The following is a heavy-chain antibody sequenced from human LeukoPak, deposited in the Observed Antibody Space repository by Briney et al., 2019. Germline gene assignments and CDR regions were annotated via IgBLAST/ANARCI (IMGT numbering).Heavy chain of an antibody. Sequence: GGSLRLSCAASGFTFSNSWMSWVRQAPGKGLEWLTNIKEDGSKTYYVDSVKGRFPISRDNAKNSLYLQMNSLRAEDTAVYYCVRDYVWGTSNSDYWGQGTLVTVSS. V-gene: IGHV3-7*01. D-gene: IGHD3-16*01. CDR3: VRDYVWGTSNSDY. CDR2: IKEDGSKT. J-gene: IGHJ4*02. CDR1: GFTFSNSW.